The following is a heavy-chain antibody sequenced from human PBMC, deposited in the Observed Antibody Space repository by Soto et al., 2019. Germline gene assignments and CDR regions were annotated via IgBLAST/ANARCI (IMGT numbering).Heavy chain of an antibody. Sequence: PGGCLRLSCAVPGITVSSYYMSWVRQAAGKGLEWVSVIYAGTITYYADSVKGRFTIYRDNSKNTLNLEMNSLRVEVTAVYYCARIPYDNSGTIFDYWGQGTLVTVSS. D-gene: IGHD3-22*01. V-gene: IGHV3-53*01. J-gene: IGHJ4*02. CDR1: GITVSSYY. CDR2: IYAGTIT. CDR3: ARIPYDNSGTIFDY.